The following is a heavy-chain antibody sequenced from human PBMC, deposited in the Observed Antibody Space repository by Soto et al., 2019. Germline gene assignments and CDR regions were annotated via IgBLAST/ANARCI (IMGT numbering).Heavy chain of an antibody. V-gene: IGHV3-23*01. D-gene: IGHD4-17*01. Sequence: EVQVLESGGGLVQPGGSLRLSCAASGFTFSSYAMSWVRQAPGQGLEWVSAISGSGSNPYYAESVKGRFTISRDNSKNTLYLQRNSLRAEDTALYYCAKTASMTIRDGFDHWGQGTLVTVSS. J-gene: IGHJ4*02. CDR1: GFTFSSYA. CDR3: AKTASMTIRDGFDH. CDR2: ISGSGSNP.